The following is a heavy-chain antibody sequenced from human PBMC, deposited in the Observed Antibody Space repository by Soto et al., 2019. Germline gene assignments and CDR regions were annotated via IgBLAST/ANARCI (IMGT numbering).Heavy chain of an antibody. V-gene: IGHV4-34*01. D-gene: IGHD3-22*01. J-gene: IGHJ6*02. Sequence: QVQLQQWGAGLLKPSETLSPTCAVYGGSFSGYYWSWIRQPPGKGLEWIGEINHSGSTNYNPSLKSRVTISVDTSKNQFSLKLSSVTAADTAVYYCARGRNYYDSSGYYWGRYYYYGMDVWGQGTTVTVSS. CDR3: ARGRNYYDSSGYYWGRYYYYGMDV. CDR1: GGSFSGYY. CDR2: INHSGST.